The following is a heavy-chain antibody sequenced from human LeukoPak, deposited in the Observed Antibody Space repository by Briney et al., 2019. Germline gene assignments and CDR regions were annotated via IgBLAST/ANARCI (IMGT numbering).Heavy chain of an antibody. V-gene: IGHV1-2*02. D-gene: IGHD6-19*01. Sequence: ASVKVSCKASGYTFTSYDINWVRQAPGQGLEWMGWINPNSGGTNYAQKFQGRVTMTRDTSISTAHMELSRLRSDDTAVYYCARKDSSGWFGGELYFDYWGQGTLVTVSS. CDR2: INPNSGGT. CDR3: ARKDSSGWFGGELYFDY. J-gene: IGHJ4*02. CDR1: GYTFTSYD.